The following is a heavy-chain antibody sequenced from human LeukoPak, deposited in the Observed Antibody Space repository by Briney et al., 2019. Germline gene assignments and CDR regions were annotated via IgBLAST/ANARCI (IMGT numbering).Heavy chain of an antibody. D-gene: IGHD2-15*01. CDR2: IYYSGST. J-gene: IGHJ5*02. V-gene: IGHV4-59*01. Sequence: SETLCLTCTVSGGSISNYYWSRIRQPPGKGLEWIGYIYYSGSTNYNPSLKSRVTISVDTSKNQFSLKLSSVTAADTAVYYCARDKAHLVAHWWFYPWGQGTLVTVSS. CDR3: ARDKAHLVAHWWFYP. CDR1: GGSISNYY.